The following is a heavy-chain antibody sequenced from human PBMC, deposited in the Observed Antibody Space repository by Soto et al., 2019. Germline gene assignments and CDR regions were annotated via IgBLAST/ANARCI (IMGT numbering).Heavy chain of an antibody. CDR3: ARDSSGYYYTKHFDY. J-gene: IGHJ4*02. D-gene: IGHD3-22*01. V-gene: IGHV4-30-4*01. CDR2: IYYSGST. Sequence: SETTSLTCTVSGGSICSGDYYWSWIRQPPGKGLEWIGYIYYSGSTYYNPSLKSRVTISVDTSKNQFSLKLSSVTAADTAVYYCARDSSGYYYTKHFDYWGQGTLVTVSS. CDR1: GGSICSGDYY.